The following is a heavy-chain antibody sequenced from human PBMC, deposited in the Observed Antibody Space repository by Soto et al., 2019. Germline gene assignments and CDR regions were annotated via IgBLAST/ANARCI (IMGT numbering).Heavy chain of an antibody. Sequence: EVQLLESGGGLVQPGGSLRLSCAASGFTFSTYAMSWVRQAPGRGLEWVSLISHSGGGTYYADSVKGRFTISRDNSKNTLYLQMNSLRVEDTAVYYGAKHQNAGTIDYWGQGILVTVSS. CDR2: ISHSGGGT. D-gene: IGHD1-1*01. CDR3: AKHQNAGTIDY. J-gene: IGHJ4*02. V-gene: IGHV3-23*01. CDR1: GFTFSTYA.